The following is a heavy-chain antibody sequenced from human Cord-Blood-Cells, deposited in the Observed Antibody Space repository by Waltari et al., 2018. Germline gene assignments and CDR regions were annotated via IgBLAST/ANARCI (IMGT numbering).Heavy chain of an antibody. Sequence: QVQLVQSGAEVKKPGASVKVSCKASGYTFTGYYMHWVRQAPGQGLEWMGWINPNSGRTNYAQKFQGRVTMTRDTSISTAYMELSRLRSDDTAVYYCARVRGSGWYFDYWGQGTLVTVSS. J-gene: IGHJ4*02. CDR1: GYTFTGYY. D-gene: IGHD6-19*01. CDR2: INPNSGRT. CDR3: ARVRGSGWYFDY. V-gene: IGHV1-2*02.